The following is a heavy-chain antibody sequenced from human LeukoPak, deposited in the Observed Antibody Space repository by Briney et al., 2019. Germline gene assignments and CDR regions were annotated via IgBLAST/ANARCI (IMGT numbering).Heavy chain of an antibody. J-gene: IGHJ4*02. CDR1: AFSFSNYN. CDR2: ITSSGSYI. D-gene: IGHD6-13*01. Sequence: GGSLRLSCAASAFSFSNYNMNWVRQAPGKGLEWVSSITSSGSYIYYADSVKGRFTISRDNAKNSLYLQMNSLRAEDTAVYYCARSSIIAAAGPYYFDYWGQGTLVTVSS. V-gene: IGHV3-21*04. CDR3: ARSSIIAAAGPYYFDY.